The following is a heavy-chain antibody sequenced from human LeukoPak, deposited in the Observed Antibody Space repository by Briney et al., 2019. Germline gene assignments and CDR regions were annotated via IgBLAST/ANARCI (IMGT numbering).Heavy chain of an antibody. CDR1: GFTFSSYS. V-gene: IGHV3-21*01. CDR3: ARLGDWDWFDP. Sequence: RGSLRLSCAASGFTFSSYSMNWVRQAPGKGLEWVSSTSSSSSYIYYADSVKGRFTISRDNAKNSLYLQMNSLRAEDTAVYYCARLGDWDWFDPWGQGTLVTVSS. CDR2: TSSSSSYI. D-gene: IGHD3-10*01. J-gene: IGHJ5*02.